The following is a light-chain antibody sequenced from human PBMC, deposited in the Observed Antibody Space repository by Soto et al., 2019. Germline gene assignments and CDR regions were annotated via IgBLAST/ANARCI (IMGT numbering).Light chain of an antibody. CDR3: QQSFSAPLT. Sequence: DIQMTQSPSSLSASVGDRVTFICRASQNIRKYLNWYQQKPGKAPKLLIYTASSLQVGFPSRFSGSGSGTDFTLTINSLQPEDFATYYCQQSFSAPLTFGGGTKVEIK. CDR2: TAS. V-gene: IGKV1-39*01. CDR1: QNIRKY. J-gene: IGKJ4*01.